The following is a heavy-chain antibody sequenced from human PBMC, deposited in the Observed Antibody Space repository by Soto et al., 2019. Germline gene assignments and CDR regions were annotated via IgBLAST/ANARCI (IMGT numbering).Heavy chain of an antibody. CDR1: GFTFSSYG. V-gene: IGHV3-30*18. CDR2: ISYDGSNK. CDR3: AKGGAGSDILTGGHS. J-gene: IGHJ4*02. Sequence: QVQLVESGGGVVQPGRSLRLSCAASGFTFSSYGMHWVRQAPGKGLEWVAVISYDGSNKYYADSVKGRFTISRDNSKNTLYRQRNSLRAEDTAVYYCAKGGAGSDILTGGHSWGQVTLFTFSS. D-gene: IGHD3-9*01.